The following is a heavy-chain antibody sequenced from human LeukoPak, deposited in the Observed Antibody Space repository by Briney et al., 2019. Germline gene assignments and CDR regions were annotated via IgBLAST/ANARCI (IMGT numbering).Heavy chain of an antibody. J-gene: IGHJ4*02. CDR2: ISGSGVST. CDR3: AKDQLNRFCSGGSCSITHDY. Sequence: GGSLRLSCAASGFTFSSYAMSWVRQAPGKGLEWVSAISGSGVSTYYADSVKGRFTISRDNSKNTLCLQMNSLRAEDTAVYYCAKDQLNRFCSGGSCSITHDYWGQGTLVTVSS. V-gene: IGHV3-23*01. CDR1: GFTFSSYA. D-gene: IGHD2-15*01.